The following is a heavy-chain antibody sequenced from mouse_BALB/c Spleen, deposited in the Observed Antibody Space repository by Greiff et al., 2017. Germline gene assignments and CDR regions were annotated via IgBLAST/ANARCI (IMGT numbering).Heavy chain of an antibody. CDR1: GFTFSSYT. Sequence: EVKLVESGGGLVKPGGSLKLSCAASGFTFSSYTMSWVRQTPEKRLEWVATISSGGSYTYYPDSVKGRFTISRDNAKNTLYLQMSSLKSEDTAMYYCTREGGTYWGQGTTLTVSS. V-gene: IGHV5-6-4*01. CDR2: ISSGGSYT. J-gene: IGHJ2*01. CDR3: TREGGTY.